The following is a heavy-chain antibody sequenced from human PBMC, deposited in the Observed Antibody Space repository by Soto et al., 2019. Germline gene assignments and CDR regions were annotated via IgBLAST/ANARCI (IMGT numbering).Heavy chain of an antibody. J-gene: IGHJ4*02. CDR1: NYSISSGYY. Sequence: PSETLSLTCTVSNYSISSGYYWGWIRQSPGEGLEWIVSMYHSGTTYYNPSLKSRVTISIDTSKNQFSLKSTSVTSADTAVYFCARVAFGPIDYWGQGTLVTVSS. D-gene: IGHD3-16*01. CDR2: MYHSGTT. CDR3: ARVAFGPIDY. V-gene: IGHV4-38-2*02.